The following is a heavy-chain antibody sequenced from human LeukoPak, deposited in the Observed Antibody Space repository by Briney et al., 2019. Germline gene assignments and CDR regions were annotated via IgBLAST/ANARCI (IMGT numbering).Heavy chain of an antibody. CDR1: GFIFSNYK. CDR2: ISGDGRSL. Sequence: GGSMRLSCSASGFIFSNYKMHWVRQAPEKGLVWVSCISGDGRSLDYADSVKGRFTISRDNANNTLYLQMNSLTADDTAVYYCARGGSQQGSFLDSWGQGILVTVSS. CDR3: ARGGSQQGSFLDS. J-gene: IGHJ4*02. D-gene: IGHD1-1*01. V-gene: IGHV3-74*01.